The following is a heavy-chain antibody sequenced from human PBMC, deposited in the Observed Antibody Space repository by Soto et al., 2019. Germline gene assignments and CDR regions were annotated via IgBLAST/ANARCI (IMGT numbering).Heavy chain of an antibody. CDR3: ARNIPVTTLGY. J-gene: IGHJ4*02. CDR1: GFSVSNNY. V-gene: IGHV3-66*01. Sequence: EVQLVESGGGLVQPGGSLRLSCAASGFSVSNNYMSWVRQAPGKGLECVSLIYSGGDTYYVDSVKGRSSISRDSSKNTLYLQMNSLRAEDSAVYYCARNIPVTTLGYWGQGTVVTVAS. D-gene: IGHD4-17*01. CDR2: IYSGGDT.